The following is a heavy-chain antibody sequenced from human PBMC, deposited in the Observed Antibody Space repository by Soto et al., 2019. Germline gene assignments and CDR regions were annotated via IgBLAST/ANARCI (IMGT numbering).Heavy chain of an antibody. V-gene: IGHV3-30*18. J-gene: IGHJ4*02. Sequence: RLSCAASGLNFGSYGMHWVRQAPGRGLEWMASISHDGSNEHYEDSVKGRFTISRDNSKNTQYLQMNSLRAEDTAVYYCSKDTFYYSSSCYYVFDFCGTGTLVTVSS. CDR1: GLNFGSYG. CDR3: SKDTFYYSSSCYYVFDF. CDR2: ISHDGSNE. D-gene: IGHD3-22*01.